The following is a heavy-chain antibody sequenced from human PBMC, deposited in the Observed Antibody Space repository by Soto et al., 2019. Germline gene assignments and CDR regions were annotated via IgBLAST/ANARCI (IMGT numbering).Heavy chain of an antibody. J-gene: IGHJ6*02. Sequence: QVQLVQSGAEVKKPGSSVKVSCKASGGTFSSYAISWLRQAPGQGLEWMGGIIPIFGTANYAQKFQGRVTITADESTSTDYMELSSLRSEDTAVYYCAAGGSSSPPYYYLGMDVSGQRTTVTLSS. CDR3: AAGGSSSPPYYYLGMDV. V-gene: IGHV1-69*01. CDR1: GGTFSSYA. CDR2: IIPIFGTA. D-gene: IGHD6-6*01.